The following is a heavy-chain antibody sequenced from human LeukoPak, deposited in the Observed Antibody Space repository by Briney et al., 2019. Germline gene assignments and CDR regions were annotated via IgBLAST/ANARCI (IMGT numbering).Heavy chain of an antibody. D-gene: IGHD3-3*01. Sequence: GGSLRLSCAASGFTFSSYGMHWVRQAPGKGLEWVAVIWYDGSNKYYADSVKGRFTISRDNSKNTLYLQMNSLRAEDTAVYYCAREEYYDFWSGYYSPNNWFDPWGQGTLVTVSS. CDR2: IWYDGSNK. J-gene: IGHJ5*02. CDR3: AREEYYDFWSGYYSPNNWFDP. CDR1: GFTFSSYG. V-gene: IGHV3-33*01.